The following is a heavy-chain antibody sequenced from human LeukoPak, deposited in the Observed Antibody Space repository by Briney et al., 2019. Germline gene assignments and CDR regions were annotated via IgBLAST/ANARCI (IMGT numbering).Heavy chain of an antibody. CDR2: ISSTSAYI. V-gene: IGHV3-21*01. Sequence: GGSLRLSCAGSGFALKSYSLTWVRQAPGKGLEWVSSISSTSAYIHYADSVKGRFTISRDNSKNTLYLQMNSPRAEDTAVYYCVRDDDRPDNGLDYWGQGTLVTVSS. CDR1: GFALKSYS. J-gene: IGHJ4*02. D-gene: IGHD3-22*01. CDR3: VRDDDRPDNGLDY.